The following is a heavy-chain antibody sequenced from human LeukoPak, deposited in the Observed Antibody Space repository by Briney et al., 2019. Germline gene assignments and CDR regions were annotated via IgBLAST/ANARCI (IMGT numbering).Heavy chain of an antibody. CDR2: ISSSSSYI. CDR3: ARDPAAGPWYNWFDP. Sequence: GGSLRLSCAASGFTFSSYSMNWVRQAPGKGLEWVSSISSSSSYIYYADSVKGRFTISRDNAKNSLYLQMNSLRAEDTAVYYCARDPAAGPWYNWFDPWGQGTLVTVSS. D-gene: IGHD6-13*01. J-gene: IGHJ5*02. CDR1: GFTFSSYS. V-gene: IGHV3-21*01.